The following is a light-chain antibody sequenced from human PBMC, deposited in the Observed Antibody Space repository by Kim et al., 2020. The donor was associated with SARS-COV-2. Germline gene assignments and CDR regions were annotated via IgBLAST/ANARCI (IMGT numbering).Light chain of an antibody. CDR3: QVWDTGSDQSV. Sequence: APGKTARITCGGNNIGSKSVHWYQQKPGQAPVLVIYYDSDRPSGIPERFSGSNSGNTATLTISRVEAGDEADYYCQVWDTGSDQSVFGTGTKVTVL. J-gene: IGLJ1*01. V-gene: IGLV3-21*04. CDR1: NIGSKS. CDR2: YDS.